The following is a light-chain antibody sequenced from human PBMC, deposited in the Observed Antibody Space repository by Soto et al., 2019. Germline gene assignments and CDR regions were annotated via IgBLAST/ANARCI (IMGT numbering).Light chain of an antibody. CDR3: LHYNDWPRWT. J-gene: IGKJ1*01. CDR2: GAS. V-gene: IGKV3-15*01. CDR1: QSVSNN. Sequence: EIVMTQSPATLSVSPVERATLSCRASQSVSNNLAWYQQQPGQAPRLLIYGASTTASGIPARFSGSGSGTEFTLTISSLQSEDFAVYYCLHYNDWPRWTFGQGTKVDI.